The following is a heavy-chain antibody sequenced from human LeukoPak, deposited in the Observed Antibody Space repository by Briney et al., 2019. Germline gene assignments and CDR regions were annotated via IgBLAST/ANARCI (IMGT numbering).Heavy chain of an antibody. V-gene: IGHV3-30*02. Sequence: GGSLRLSCAASGFTFSRHDMHWVRQAPGKGLEWLAFIRYDGSNKYYSDSVKGRFTISRDNSRNTLYLQMNSLRREDTAVYYCAKDQGSRDFDYWGQGTLVTVSS. D-gene: IGHD1-26*01. CDR1: GFTFSRHD. J-gene: IGHJ4*02. CDR3: AKDQGSRDFDY. CDR2: IRYDGSNK.